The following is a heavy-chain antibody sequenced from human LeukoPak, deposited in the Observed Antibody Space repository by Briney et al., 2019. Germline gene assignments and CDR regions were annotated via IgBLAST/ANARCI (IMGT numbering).Heavy chain of an antibody. D-gene: IGHD3-10*01. CDR2: IVVGSGDT. Sequence: SVKVSCKVSGFTFTNSAIQWVRQARGQRLEWIGWIVVGSGDTNCARKFQGRVTMTRDMSTSTVYMELSSLRSEDTAVYYCARDHYYGSGSYYGSYDYWGQGTLVTVSS. CDR3: ARDHYYGSGSYYGSYDY. CDR1: GFTFTNSA. V-gene: IGHV1-58*02. J-gene: IGHJ4*02.